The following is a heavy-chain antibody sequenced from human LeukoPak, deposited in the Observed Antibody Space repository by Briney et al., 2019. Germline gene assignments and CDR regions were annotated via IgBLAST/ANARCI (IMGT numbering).Heavy chain of an antibody. D-gene: IGHD2-21*01. Sequence: PGGSLRLSCAASGFTFSSYGMHWVRQGPGKGLEWVAFIRYDGNKYYADSVKGRFTISRDNSKNTLYLQMNSLRAEDAAVYYCAKAPVTSCRGAYCYPFDYWGQGTLVTVSS. CDR2: IRYDGNK. CDR3: AKAPVTSCRGAYCYPFDY. CDR1: GFTFSSYG. J-gene: IGHJ4*02. V-gene: IGHV3-30*02.